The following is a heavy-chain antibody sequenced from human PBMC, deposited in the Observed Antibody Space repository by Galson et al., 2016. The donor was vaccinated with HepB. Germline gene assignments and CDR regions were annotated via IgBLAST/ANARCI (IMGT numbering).Heavy chain of an antibody. CDR1: GFTFNNYG. CDR2: ISRSGDST. CDR3: VQGSTAPAV. Sequence: SLRLSCAASGFTFNNYGMTWARQAPGKGLEVVSSISRSGDSTDYADSVKGRFTISRDNSKNTLSLQMNSLRVEDTAVYYCVQGSTAPAVWGKGTTVIVSS. J-gene: IGHJ6*04. V-gene: IGHV3-23*01. D-gene: IGHD1-26*01.